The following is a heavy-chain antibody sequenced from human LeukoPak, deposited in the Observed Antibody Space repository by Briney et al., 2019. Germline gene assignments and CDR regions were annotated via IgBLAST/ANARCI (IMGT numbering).Heavy chain of an antibody. CDR2: INPNSGGT. CDR1: GYTLTELS. J-gene: IGHJ6*02. Sequence: GASVKVSCKVSGYTLTELSMHWVRQAPGQGLEWMGWINPNSGGTNYAQKFQGRVTMTRDTSISTAYMELSRLRSGDTAVYYCARELQTDVGEYGMDVWGQGTTVTVSS. V-gene: IGHV1-2*02. CDR3: ARELQTDVGEYGMDV. D-gene: IGHD3-10*01.